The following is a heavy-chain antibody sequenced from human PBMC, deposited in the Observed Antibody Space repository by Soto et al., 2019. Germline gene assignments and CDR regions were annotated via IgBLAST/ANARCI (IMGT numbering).Heavy chain of an antibody. V-gene: IGHV4-34*01. J-gene: IGHJ4*02. CDR1: DESFSDYY. CDR3: ARVGATVTTVNY. CDR2: INHSGST. D-gene: IGHD4-17*01. Sequence: QVQPQQWGAGLLKPSETLSLTCAVYDESFSDYYWSWIRQPPGKGLEWIGQINHSGSTNYNPSLTSRVTRSVDTSKNHVSLKLSSVTAADTAVYYCARVGATVTTVNYWGQGTVVTVSS.